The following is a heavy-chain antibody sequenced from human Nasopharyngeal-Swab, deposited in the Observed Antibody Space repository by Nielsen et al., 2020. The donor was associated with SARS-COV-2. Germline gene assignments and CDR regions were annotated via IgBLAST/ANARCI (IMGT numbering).Heavy chain of an antibody. CDR3: ARVWSSSSGDAFDI. J-gene: IGHJ3*02. CDR2: TYYRSKWYN. V-gene: IGHV6-1*01. D-gene: IGHD6-6*01. Sequence: SCAISGDSVSSNSAAWNGIRQSPSRGLEWLGRTYYRSKWYNDYAVSVKSRITINPDTSKNQFSLQLNSVTPEDTAVYYCARVWSSSSGDAFDIWGQGTMVTVSS. CDR1: GDSVSSNSAA.